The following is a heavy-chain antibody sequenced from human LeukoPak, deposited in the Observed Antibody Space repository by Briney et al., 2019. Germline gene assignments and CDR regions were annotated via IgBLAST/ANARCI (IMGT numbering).Heavy chain of an antibody. CDR1: GFTFSSYA. CDR3: AMNIVVTVFASGY. V-gene: IGHV3-23*01. Sequence: GGSLRLSCAASGFTFSSYAMSWVRQAPGKGLEWVSAISGSGGSTYYADSVKGRFTISRDNSKNTLYLQMNSLRAEDTAVYYCAMNIVVTVFASGYWGQGTLVAVSS. CDR2: ISGSGGST. D-gene: IGHD2-8*01. J-gene: IGHJ4*02.